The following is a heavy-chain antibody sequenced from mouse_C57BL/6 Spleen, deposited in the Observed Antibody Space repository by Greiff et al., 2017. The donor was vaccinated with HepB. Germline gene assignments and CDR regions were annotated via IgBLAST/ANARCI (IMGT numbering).Heavy chain of an antibody. Sequence: EVHLVESGEGLVKPGGSLKLSCAASGFTFSSYAMSWVRQTPEKRLEWVAYISSGGDYIYYADTVKGRFTISRDNARNTLYLQRSSLKSEDTAMYYCTRGRGYGSSYVGFDYWGQGTTLTVSS. D-gene: IGHD1-1*01. CDR2: ISSGGDYI. CDR1: GFTFSSYA. V-gene: IGHV5-9-1*02. CDR3: TRGRGYGSSYVGFDY. J-gene: IGHJ2*01.